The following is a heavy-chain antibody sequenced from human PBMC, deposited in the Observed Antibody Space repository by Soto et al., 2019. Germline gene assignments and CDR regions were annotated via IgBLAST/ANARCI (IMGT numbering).Heavy chain of an antibody. CDR2: MSYSRST. Sequence: SETLSLTCFVSGGSISSNNYYWGWIRQPPGKGLEWIGSMSYSRSTYYNPSLKSRVTISVDTSKNQFSLKLTSVTAADTAVYYCASHLGPTNWGGGYFDYWGQGPLVTVSS. V-gene: IGHV4-39*01. CDR3: ASHLGPTNWGGGYFDY. D-gene: IGHD7-27*01. J-gene: IGHJ4*02. CDR1: GGSISSNNYY.